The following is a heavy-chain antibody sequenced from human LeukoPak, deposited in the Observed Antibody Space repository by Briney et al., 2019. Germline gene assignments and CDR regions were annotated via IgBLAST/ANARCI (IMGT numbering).Heavy chain of an antibody. J-gene: IGHJ4*02. Sequence: GASVKVSCKASGYTFTSYAMHWVRQAPGQRLEWMGWINAGNGNTKYSQKFQGRVTITRDTSASTAYMELSSLRSEDTAVYYCARGEAATDSFDYWGQGTLVTVSS. D-gene: IGHD6-25*01. V-gene: IGHV1-3*01. CDR2: INAGNGNT. CDR1: GYTFTSYA. CDR3: ARGEAATDSFDY.